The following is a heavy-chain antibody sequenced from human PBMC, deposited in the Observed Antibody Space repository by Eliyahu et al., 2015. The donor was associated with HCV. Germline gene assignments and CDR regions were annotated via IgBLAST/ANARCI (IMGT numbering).Heavy chain of an antibody. V-gene: IGHV3-21*01. CDR2: TIGGSGYI. CDR1: GFTFSTYS. Sequence: EVQLAESGGGLVKPGGSLRLSCSASGFTFSTYSMNLGPPGSREGAGCGSSTIGGSGYIYYADSVKGRFTISRDNAKNSVYLQMNSLRAEDTAVFYCARARIVGATWGRDAFDIWGQGTMVTVSS. J-gene: IGHJ3*02. CDR3: ARARIVGATWGRDAFDI. D-gene: IGHD1-26*01.